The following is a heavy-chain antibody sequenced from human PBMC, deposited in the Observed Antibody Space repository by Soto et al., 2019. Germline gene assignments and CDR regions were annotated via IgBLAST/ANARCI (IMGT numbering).Heavy chain of an antibody. D-gene: IGHD3-3*01. CDR2: ISSSSSYI. CDR1: GFTFSSYS. V-gene: IGHV3-21*01. Sequence: GGSLSLSCAASGFTFSSYSMNWVRPAQGKGLEWVSSISSSSSYIYYADSVKGRFTISRDNAKNSLYLQMNSLRAEDTAVYYCARVLPFFGVVIIPPGGMDVWGQGTTVTVSS. CDR3: ARVLPFFGVVIIPPGGMDV. J-gene: IGHJ6*02.